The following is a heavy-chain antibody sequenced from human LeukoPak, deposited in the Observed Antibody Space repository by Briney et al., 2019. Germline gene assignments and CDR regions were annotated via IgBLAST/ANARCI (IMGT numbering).Heavy chain of an antibody. CDR3: ARDRDYGQQRDY. V-gene: IGHV3-7*01. J-gene: IGHJ4*02. Sequence: GGSLRLSCAASGFTFSSNWMSWVRQAQGKGLEWVANIKQDGSEKYYVDSVKGRFTISRDNAKNSLYLQMNSLRAEDTAVYYCARDRDYGQQRDYWGQGTLVTVSS. CDR2: IKQDGSEK. CDR1: GFTFSSNW. D-gene: IGHD4/OR15-4a*01.